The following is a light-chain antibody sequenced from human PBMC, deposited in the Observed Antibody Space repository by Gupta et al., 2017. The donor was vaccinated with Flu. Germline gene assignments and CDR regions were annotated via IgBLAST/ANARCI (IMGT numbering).Light chain of an antibody. V-gene: IGLV2-14*01. CDR3: SSYTSSSTSFV. Sequence: QSALTQPASVSGSPGQSITISCTGTTSDVDANNYVSWYQQHPGKAPKVMIYGVNNRPSGVADRFSGSKSGNTASLTSAGLQAEDEADYYCSSYTSSSTSFVFGTGTKVTVL. J-gene: IGLJ1*01. CDR1: TSDVDANNY. CDR2: GVN.